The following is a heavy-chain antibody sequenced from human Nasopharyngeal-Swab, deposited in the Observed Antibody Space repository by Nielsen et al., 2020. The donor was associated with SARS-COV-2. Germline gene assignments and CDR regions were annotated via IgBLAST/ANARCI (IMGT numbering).Heavy chain of an antibody. Sequence: SETLSLTCAVYGGSFSGYYWSWIRQPPGKGLEWIGEINHSGSTNYNPSLKSRVTISVDTSKNQFSLKLSSVTAADTAVYYCARGRILTGYIFDYWGQGTLVTVSS. CDR3: ARGRILTGYIFDY. CDR1: GGSFSGYY. D-gene: IGHD3-9*01. V-gene: IGHV4-34*01. CDR2: INHSGST. J-gene: IGHJ4*02.